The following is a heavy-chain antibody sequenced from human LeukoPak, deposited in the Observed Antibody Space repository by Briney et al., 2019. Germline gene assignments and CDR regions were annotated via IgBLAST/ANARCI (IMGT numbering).Heavy chain of an antibody. CDR2: TNQDGSAK. CDR1: GFSFSSYW. J-gene: IGHJ4*02. V-gene: IGHV3-7*01. CDR3: AREGFLDY. D-gene: IGHD2/OR15-2a*01. Sequence: PGGSLSLPCAASGFSFSSYWMSWVRQAPGKGLEWVAKTNQDGSAKNYVDSVRRRFTISRDNAENSLYLQMNSLRAEDTAVYYCAREGFLDYWGQGTRVTVSS.